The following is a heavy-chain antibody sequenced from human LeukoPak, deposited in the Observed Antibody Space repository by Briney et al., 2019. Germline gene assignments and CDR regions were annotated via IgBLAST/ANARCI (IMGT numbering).Heavy chain of an antibody. Sequence: GGSLRLSCVASGFTFSSYAMSWVRQAPGKGLEWVSAISGSGGGTYYADSVKGRFTISRDNSKNTLSLQMNSLRAEDTAVYYCAKDLDHCSSGRCYLYYYYGMDVWGQGTTVTVSS. J-gene: IGHJ6*02. D-gene: IGHD2-15*01. CDR2: ISGSGGGT. V-gene: IGHV3-23*01. CDR3: AKDLDHCSSGRCYLYYYYGMDV. CDR1: GFTFSSYA.